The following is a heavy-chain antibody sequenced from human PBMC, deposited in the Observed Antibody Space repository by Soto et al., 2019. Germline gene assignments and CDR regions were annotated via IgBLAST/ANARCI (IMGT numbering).Heavy chain of an antibody. Sequence: SETLSLTCSVSGGSISSYYLSWIRQPPGKGLEWIGYIFYSRSTNYNPSLKSRVTMSIDTSKNQFSLKLSSVTAADTAVYYCARVTINVSTYYFDCWGQGTLVTVSS. CDR3: ARVTINVSTYYFDC. CDR2: IFYSRST. V-gene: IGHV4-59*01. J-gene: IGHJ4*02. CDR1: GGSISSYY.